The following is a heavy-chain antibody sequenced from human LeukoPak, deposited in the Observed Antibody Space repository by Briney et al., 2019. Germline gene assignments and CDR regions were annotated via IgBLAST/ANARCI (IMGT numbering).Heavy chain of an antibody. CDR3: ARDSSSWYFDY. J-gene: IGHJ4*02. D-gene: IGHD6-13*01. CDR1: GFTFSSYS. Sequence: GGSLRLSCAASGFTFSSYSMDWVRQAPGKGLEWVSSISSSSSYIYYADSVKGRFTISRDNAKNSLYLQMNSLRAEDTAVYYCARDSSSWYFDYWGQGTLVTVSS. V-gene: IGHV3-21*01. CDR2: ISSSSSYI.